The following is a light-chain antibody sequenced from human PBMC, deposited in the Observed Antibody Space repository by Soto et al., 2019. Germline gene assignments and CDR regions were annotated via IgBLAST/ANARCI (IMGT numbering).Light chain of an antibody. CDR1: SSDVGSYNL. Sequence: QSALTQPASVSGSPGQSITISCTGTSSDVGSYNLVSWYQQHPGKAPKLMIYEVSKRPSGVSNRFSGSKSGNTASLTISGLQAADEAAYYCCSYEGSSTSVVFGGGTQLTVL. CDR2: EVS. V-gene: IGLV2-23*02. J-gene: IGLJ2*01. CDR3: CSYEGSSTSVV.